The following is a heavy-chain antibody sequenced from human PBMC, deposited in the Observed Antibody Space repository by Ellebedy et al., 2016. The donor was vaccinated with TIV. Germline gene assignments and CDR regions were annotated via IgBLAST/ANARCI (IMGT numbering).Heavy chain of an antibody. V-gene: IGHV1-2*02. CDR2: INPNSGGT. D-gene: IGHD5-18*01. CDR1: GYTFTGYY. J-gene: IGHJ2*01. Sequence: ASVKVSXXASGYTFTGYYMHWVRQAPGQGLEWMGWINPNSGGTNYAQKFQGRVTMTRDTSISTAYMDLSRLRSDDTGVYYCARDPDSRAIDFDLWGRGTLVTVSS. CDR3: ARDPDSRAIDFDL.